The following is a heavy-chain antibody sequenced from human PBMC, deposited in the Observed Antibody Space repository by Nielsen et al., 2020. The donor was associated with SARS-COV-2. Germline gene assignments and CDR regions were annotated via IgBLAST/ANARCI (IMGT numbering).Heavy chain of an antibody. CDR3: ASPRPLKSYYDSSGYYYGAFDI. V-gene: IGHV4-4*02. Sequence: SETLSLTCAVSGGSISSGNWWSWVRQPPGKGLEWIGEIYHSGSTNYNPSLKSRVTISVDKSKNQFSLKLSSVTAADTAVYYCASPRPLKSYYDSSGYYYGAFDIWGQGTMVTVSS. CDR2: IYHSGST. J-gene: IGHJ3*02. CDR1: GGSISSGNW. D-gene: IGHD3-22*01.